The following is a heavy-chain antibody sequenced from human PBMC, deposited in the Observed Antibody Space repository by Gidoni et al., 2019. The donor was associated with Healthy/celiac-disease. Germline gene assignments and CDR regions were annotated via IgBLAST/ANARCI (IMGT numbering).Heavy chain of an antibody. CDR2: INAGNGNT. CDR1: GYTFTSYA. Sequence: QVQLVQSGAEVKKPGASVKVSCKASGYTFTSYAMHWVRQAPGQRLEWMGWINAGNGNTKYSQKFQGRVTITRDTSASTAYMELSSLRSEDTAVYYCARSNPSQWLVQQGGLDYWGQGTLVTVSS. D-gene: IGHD6-19*01. J-gene: IGHJ4*02. CDR3: ARSNPSQWLVQQGGLDY. V-gene: IGHV1-3*01.